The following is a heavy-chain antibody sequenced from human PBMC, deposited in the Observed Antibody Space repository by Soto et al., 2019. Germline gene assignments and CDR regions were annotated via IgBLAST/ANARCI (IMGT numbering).Heavy chain of an antibody. V-gene: IGHV3-53*01. Sequence: QAGGSLRLSCAASGFSVSNNYMAWVRQAPGKGLEWVSVIYSGGSAAYADFVKGRFIISRDNSKNTVSLQMNSLTTEDTAVYYCARGECGGDCDRAFDFWGQGTLVTVSS. CDR3: ARGECGGDCDRAFDF. CDR2: IYSGGSA. J-gene: IGHJ4*02. CDR1: GFSVSNNY. D-gene: IGHD2-21*02.